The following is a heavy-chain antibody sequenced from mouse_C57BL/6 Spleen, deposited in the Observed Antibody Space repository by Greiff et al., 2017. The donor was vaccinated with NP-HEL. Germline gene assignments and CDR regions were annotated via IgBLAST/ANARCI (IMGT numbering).Heavy chain of an antibody. CDR1: GYTFTDYY. D-gene: IGHD2-5*01. Sequence: VQLQQSGPELVKPGASVKISCKASGYTFTDYYMNWVKQSHGKSLEWIGDINPNNGGTSYNQKFKGKATLTVDKSSSTAYMELRSLTSEDSAVYYCARSYYSNLLWAMDYWGQGTSVTVSS. V-gene: IGHV1-26*01. CDR3: ARSYYSNLLWAMDY. CDR2: INPNNGGT. J-gene: IGHJ4*01.